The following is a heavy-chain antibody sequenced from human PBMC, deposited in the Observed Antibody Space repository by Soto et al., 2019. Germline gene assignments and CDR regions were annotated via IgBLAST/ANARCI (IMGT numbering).Heavy chain of an antibody. CDR3: ANPGPIAAALAYFQH. V-gene: IGHV3-23*01. Sequence: GGSLRLSWAASGFTFSSYAMSWVRQAPGKGLEWVSAISGSGGSTYYADSVKGRFTISRDNSKNTLYLQMNSLRAEDTAVYYCANPGPIAAALAYFQHWGQGTLVTVSS. D-gene: IGHD6-13*01. CDR1: GFTFSSYA. CDR2: ISGSGGST. J-gene: IGHJ1*01.